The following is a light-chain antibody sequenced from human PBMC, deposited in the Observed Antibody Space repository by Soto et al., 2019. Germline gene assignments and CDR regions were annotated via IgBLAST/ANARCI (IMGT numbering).Light chain of an antibody. CDR1: QSVSSY. V-gene: IGKV3-15*01. Sequence: KVMTQSPATLYMSPGERATLSCRASQSVSSYLAWYQQKPGQAPRLLIYGASTRATGIPARFSGSGSGTEFTLTISSLQSEDFAVYYCQQYNNWPSWTFGQGTKWIS. J-gene: IGKJ1*01. CDR3: QQYNNWPSWT. CDR2: GAS.